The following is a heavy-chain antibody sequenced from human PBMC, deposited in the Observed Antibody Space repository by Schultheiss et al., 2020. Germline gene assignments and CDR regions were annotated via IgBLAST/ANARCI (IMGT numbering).Heavy chain of an antibody. Sequence: GGSLRLSCAASGFTFSSYAMSWVRQAPGKGLEWVSAISGSGGSTYYADSVKGRFTISRDNSKNTLYLQMNSLRAEDTAVYYCARENRIVVVVAATYNWFDLWGQGTLVTVSS. V-gene: IGHV3-23*01. D-gene: IGHD2-15*01. J-gene: IGHJ5*02. CDR3: ARENRIVVVVAATYNWFDL. CDR1: GFTFSSYA. CDR2: ISGSGGST.